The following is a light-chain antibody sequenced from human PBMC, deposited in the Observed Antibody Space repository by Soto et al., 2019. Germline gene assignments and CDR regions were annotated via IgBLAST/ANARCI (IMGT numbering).Light chain of an antibody. CDR3: QQRSS. CDR1: QIVSSY. V-gene: IGKV3-11*01. CDR2: DAS. Sequence: EIVMTRAPATLSLSPGERATLSCMASQIVSSYLAWYQQKPGQPPRLLIYDASNRATGIPARFSGSGSGTDFTLTISSLEPEDFAVYYCQQRSSFGQGTRLEIK. J-gene: IGKJ5*01.